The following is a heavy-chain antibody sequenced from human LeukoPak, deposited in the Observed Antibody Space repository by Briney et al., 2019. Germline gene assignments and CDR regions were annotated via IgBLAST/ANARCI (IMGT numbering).Heavy chain of an antibody. D-gene: IGHD3-22*01. CDR1: GDSVSRSDSY. V-gene: IGHV4-39*01. J-gene: IGHJ1*01. Sequence: SETLSLTCSVSGDSVSRSDSYWDWIRQPPGKGLEWIGTIYYSGRTYYSPSLKSRVTMSVDPSNNQFSLNLRSVTAADTALYYCARRRYYDGSGYLEWGQGTLLSASS. CDR2: IYYSGRT. CDR3: ARRRYYDGSGYLE.